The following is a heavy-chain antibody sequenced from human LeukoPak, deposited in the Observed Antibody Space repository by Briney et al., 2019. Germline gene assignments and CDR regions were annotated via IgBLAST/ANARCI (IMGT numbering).Heavy chain of an antibody. CDR1: GGSLSTFY. CDR3: ARANTAMSV. Sequence: PSETLSLTCTVPGGSLSTFYWSWIRQPPGKGLELVAYFSSTGSTNYNPSLKSRVTTSVDTSKNQLSLRLSSVTAADTAVYYCARANTAMSVWGQGTLVTVSS. CDR2: FSSTGST. J-gene: IGHJ4*02. V-gene: IGHV4-59*01. D-gene: IGHD5-18*01.